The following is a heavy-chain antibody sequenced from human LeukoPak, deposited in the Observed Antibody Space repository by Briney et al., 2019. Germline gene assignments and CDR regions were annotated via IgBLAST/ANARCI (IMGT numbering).Heavy chain of an antibody. V-gene: IGHV3-7*01. CDR1: GFSFSSYW. CDR2: IKQDGSET. CDR3: ARHPRRDGYIYH. J-gene: IGHJ4*02. D-gene: IGHD5-24*01. Sequence: GGSLRLSCAVSGFSFSSYWMSWVRQAPGKGLEWVANIKQDGSETYYVDSVKGRFTISRDIAKNSLFLQMNSLRAEDTAVYYCARHPRRDGYIYHWGQGTLVTVSS.